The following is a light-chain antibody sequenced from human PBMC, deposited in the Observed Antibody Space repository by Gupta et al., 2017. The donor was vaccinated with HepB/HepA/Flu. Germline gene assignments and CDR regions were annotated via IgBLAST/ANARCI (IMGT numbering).Light chain of an antibody. J-gene: IGLJ2*01. Sequence: SYELTQPPSVSVSPGQTARITCSGDALPHRYASWYQQKPGQAPVVVIYKDSERPSGIPERFSGSSSGTTLTLTIIGVQAEDEADYYWQSADRSGIYVAFGGGTKLTVL. CDR2: KDS. CDR3: QSADRSGIYVA. V-gene: IGLV3-25*03. CDR1: ALPHRY.